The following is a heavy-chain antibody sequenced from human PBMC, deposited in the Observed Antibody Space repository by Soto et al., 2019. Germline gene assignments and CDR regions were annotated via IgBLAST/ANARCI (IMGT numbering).Heavy chain of an antibody. D-gene: IGHD6-13*01. J-gene: IGHJ4*02. Sequence: QVQLVESGGGVVQPGRSLRLSCAASGFTFNNYGMHWVRQAPGKGLEWVAVISYDGGYKLYADAVKGRVTISRDNSKNTVYLQMISLRVEDTAVYYCAKDLSSSWPPDYWGQGTLVTVSS. CDR2: ISYDGGYK. CDR1: GFTFNNYG. V-gene: IGHV3-30*18. CDR3: AKDLSSSWPPDY.